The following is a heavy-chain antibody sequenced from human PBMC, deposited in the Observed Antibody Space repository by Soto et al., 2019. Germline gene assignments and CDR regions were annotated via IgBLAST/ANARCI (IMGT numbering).Heavy chain of an antibody. J-gene: IGHJ4*02. V-gene: IGHV4-59*01. CDR2: IYYSGST. D-gene: IGHD3-22*01. CDR3: ARDINYYDSSGYLDY. CDR1: GGSISSYY. Sequence: SETLSLTCTVSGGSISSYYWSWIRQPPGKGLEWIGYIYYSGSTNYNPSLKSRVTISVDTSKNQFSLKLSSVTAADTAVYYCARDINYYDSSGYLDYWGQGTLVTVSS.